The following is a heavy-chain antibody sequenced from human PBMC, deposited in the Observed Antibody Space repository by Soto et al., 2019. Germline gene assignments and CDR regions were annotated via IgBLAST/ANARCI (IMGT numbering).Heavy chain of an antibody. J-gene: IGHJ2*01. CDR3: ARPGYGSGYWYFDL. CDR2: IYYSGST. Sequence: PSETLSLTCTVSGGSISSGDYYWSWIRQPPGKGLEWIGYIYYSGSTYYNPSLKSRVTISVDTSKNQFSLKLSSVTAADTAVYYCARPGYGSGYWYFDLWGRGTLVTVSS. V-gene: IGHV4-30-4*01. CDR1: GGSISSGDYY. D-gene: IGHD3-10*01.